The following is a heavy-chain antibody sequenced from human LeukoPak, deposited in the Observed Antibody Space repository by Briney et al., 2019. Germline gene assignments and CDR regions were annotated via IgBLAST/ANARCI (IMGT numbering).Heavy chain of an antibody. CDR3: ARGPIVVVTAANFDY. J-gene: IGHJ4*02. D-gene: IGHD2-21*02. CDR1: GGTFSSYA. Sequence: GASVKVSRKASGGTFSSYAISWVRQAPGQGLEWMGRIFPIFGTANYAQKFQGRVTITADKSTSTAYMELSSLRSEDTAVYYCARGPIVVVTAANFDYWGQGTLVTVSS. CDR2: IFPIFGTA. V-gene: IGHV1-69*06.